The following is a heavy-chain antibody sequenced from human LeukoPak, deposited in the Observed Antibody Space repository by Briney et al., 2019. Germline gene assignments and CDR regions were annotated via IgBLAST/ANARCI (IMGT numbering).Heavy chain of an antibody. CDR1: GFTFSNAW. D-gene: IGHD6-13*01. CDR2: IKSKTDGGTT. Sequence: TGGSLRLSCAASGFTFSNAWMSWVRQAPGKGLEWVGRIKSKTDGGTTDYAASVKGRFTISRDDPKNTLYLQMNSLKTEDTAVYYCTTPYSSSWYGGDYWGQGTLVTVSS. V-gene: IGHV3-15*01. CDR3: TTPYSSSWYGGDY. J-gene: IGHJ4*02.